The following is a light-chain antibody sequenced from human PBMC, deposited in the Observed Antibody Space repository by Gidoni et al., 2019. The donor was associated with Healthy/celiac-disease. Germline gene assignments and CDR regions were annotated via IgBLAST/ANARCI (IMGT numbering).Light chain of an antibody. CDR3: QQSYRTPLT. CDR2: AAS. Sequence: DLQMTQSPSSLSASVGDRVTLTCRASQSISSYLNWYQQKPGKAPKLLSYAASSLQSGVPSRFSGSGAGTDFTLTISRLQPEDFATYDCQQSYRTPLTFGGGTKVEIK. J-gene: IGKJ4*01. V-gene: IGKV1-39*01. CDR1: QSISSY.